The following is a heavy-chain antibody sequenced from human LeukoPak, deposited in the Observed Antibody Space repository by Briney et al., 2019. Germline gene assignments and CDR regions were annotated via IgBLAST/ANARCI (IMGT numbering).Heavy chain of an antibody. D-gene: IGHD6-25*01. CDR2: IYNSGST. Sequence: SETLSLTCTVSGDSISNYYWSWIRQPPGKGLECIGYIYNSGSTNYNPSLKSRVSISVDMSKNQFSLKLSSVTAADTAVYYCARSAIDAFDIWGQGTMVTVSS. V-gene: IGHV4-59*08. CDR1: GDSISNYY. CDR3: ARSAIDAFDI. J-gene: IGHJ3*02.